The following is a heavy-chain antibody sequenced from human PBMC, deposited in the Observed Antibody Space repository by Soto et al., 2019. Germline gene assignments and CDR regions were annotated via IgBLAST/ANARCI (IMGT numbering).Heavy chain of an antibody. CDR2: INPNSGGT. Sequence: GASVKVSCKASGYTFTGYYMHWVRHAPGQGFEWMGWINPNSGGTNYAQKFQGWVTMTRDTSISTAYMELSRLRSDDTAVYSCASGGAAAALGSYYYYYMDSWGKGTTVTLSS. CDR3: ASGGAAAALGSYYYYYMDS. CDR1: GYTFTGYY. D-gene: IGHD6-13*01. V-gene: IGHV1-2*04. J-gene: IGHJ6*03.